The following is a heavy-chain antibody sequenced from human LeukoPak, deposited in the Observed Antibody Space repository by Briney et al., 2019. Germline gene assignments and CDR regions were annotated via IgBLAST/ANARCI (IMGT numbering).Heavy chain of an antibody. J-gene: IGHJ4*02. CDR1: GYTFTGYY. CDR2: INPNSGGT. Sequence: ASVKVSCKASGYTFTGYYMHWVRQAPGQGLEWMGWINPNSGGTNYAQKFQGRVTITADESTSTAYMELSSLRSDDTAVYYCASHRVVVPAANLAFDYWGEGTLVTVSS. D-gene: IGHD2-2*01. V-gene: IGHV1-2*02. CDR3: ASHRVVVPAANLAFDY.